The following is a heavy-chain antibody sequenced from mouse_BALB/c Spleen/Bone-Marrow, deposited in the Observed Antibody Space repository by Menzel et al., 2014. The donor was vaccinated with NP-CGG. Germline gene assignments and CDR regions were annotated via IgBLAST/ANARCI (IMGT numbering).Heavy chain of an antibody. CDR1: GFTFSSYG. CDR2: ISSGGSYT. V-gene: IGHV5-6*01. Sequence: VQLKESGGDLVKPGGSLKNPCAASGFTFSSYGMSWVRQTPDKRLEWVATISSGGSYTYYPDSVKGRFTISRDNAKNTLYLQMSSLKSEDTAMYYCARQTYYDYDGYFDYWGQGTTLTVSS. J-gene: IGHJ2*01. CDR3: ARQTYYDYDGYFDY. D-gene: IGHD2-4*01.